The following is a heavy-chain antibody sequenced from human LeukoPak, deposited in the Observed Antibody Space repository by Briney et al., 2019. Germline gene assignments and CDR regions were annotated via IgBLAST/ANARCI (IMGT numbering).Heavy chain of an antibody. Sequence: GGSLRLSCAASGFTFSTYWMHWVRQAPEKGLVWVSRINTDGSTTTYADSVKGRFTISRDNAKNTLYLQMNSLRAEDTAVYYCARIDPARCSTTCCLYDYWGQGTLVTVSS. CDR2: INTDGSTT. J-gene: IGHJ4*02. CDR3: ARIDPARCSTTCCLYDY. CDR1: GFTFSTYW. V-gene: IGHV3-74*01. D-gene: IGHD2-2*01.